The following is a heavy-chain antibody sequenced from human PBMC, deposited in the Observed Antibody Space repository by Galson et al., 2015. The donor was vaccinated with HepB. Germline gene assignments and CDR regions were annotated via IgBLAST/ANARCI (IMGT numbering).Heavy chain of an antibody. D-gene: IGHD3-16*02. CDR2: IIPIFGTA. J-gene: IGHJ4*02. V-gene: IGHV1-69*13. Sequence: SVKVSCKASGGTFSSYAISWVRQAPGQGLEWMGGIIPIFGTANYAQKFQGRVTITADESTSTAYMELSSLRSEDTAVYYCAREGSGYDYDDYVWGSYRPALDYWGQGTLVTVSS. CDR3: AREGSGYDYDDYVWGSYRPALDY. CDR1: GGTFSSYA.